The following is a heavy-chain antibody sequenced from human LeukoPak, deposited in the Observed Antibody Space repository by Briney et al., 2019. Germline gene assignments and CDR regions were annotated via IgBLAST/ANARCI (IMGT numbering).Heavy chain of an antibody. D-gene: IGHD5-18*01. V-gene: IGHV5-51*01. CDR2: IYPSDSDT. CDR3: ARRSQECSYGRHAIDY. J-gene: IGHJ4*02. Sequence: GESLKISCKGSGYSFTSYWIGWVRQMPGKGLEWMGIIYPSDSDTRYSPSFQGQVTISADKSISTAYLQWSSLKASDTAMYYCARRSQECSYGRHAIDYWGQGTLVTVSS. CDR1: GYSFTSYW.